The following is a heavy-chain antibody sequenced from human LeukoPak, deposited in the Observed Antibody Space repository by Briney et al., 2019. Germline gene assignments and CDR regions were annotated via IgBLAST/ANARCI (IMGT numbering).Heavy chain of an antibody. V-gene: IGHV3-21*01. D-gene: IGHD6-13*01. Sequence: GGSLRLSCAASGFTFSSYNMNWVRQAPGKGLEWVSSISSSSGYIYYADSVKGRFTISRDNAKNSLYLQMNSLRAEDTAVYYCARDASDSSSWGEDYWGQGTLVTVSS. CDR1: GFTFSSYN. CDR3: ARDASDSSSWGEDY. CDR2: ISSSSGYI. J-gene: IGHJ4*02.